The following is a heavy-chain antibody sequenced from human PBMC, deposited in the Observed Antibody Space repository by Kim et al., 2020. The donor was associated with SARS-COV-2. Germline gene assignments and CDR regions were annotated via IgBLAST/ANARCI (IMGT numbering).Heavy chain of an antibody. J-gene: IGHJ6*02. D-gene: IGHD7-27*01. CDR3: ARRRWGRDYYYGMDV. V-gene: IGHV4-61*07. Sequence: PSRKSRVTRSVDTSKNQFSLKLSSVTAADTAVYYCARRRWGRDYYYGMDVWSQGTTVTVSS.